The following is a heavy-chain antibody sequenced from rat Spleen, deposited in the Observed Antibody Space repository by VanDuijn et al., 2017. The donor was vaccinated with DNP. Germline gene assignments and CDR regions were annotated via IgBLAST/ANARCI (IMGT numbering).Heavy chain of an antibody. CDR2: ITFDGGGT. V-gene: IGHV5-22*01. CDR3: VRWNSGHFDY. D-gene: IGHD4-3*01. J-gene: IGHJ2*01. CDR1: GFTFSDYY. Sequence: EVQLVESGGGLVQPGRSLKLSCAASGFTFSDYYMAWVRQAPKKGLEWVAYITFDGGGTYYGDSVKGRFTISRDNAKSTLYLQMNSLRSEDMATYYCVRWNSGHFDYWGQGVMVTVSS.